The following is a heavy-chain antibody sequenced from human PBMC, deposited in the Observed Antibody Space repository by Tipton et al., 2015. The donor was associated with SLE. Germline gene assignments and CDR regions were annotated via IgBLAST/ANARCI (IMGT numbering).Heavy chain of an antibody. CDR1: GFTFTSHW. CDR3: ARDEGLTYSASFDY. Sequence: GSLRLSYVASGFTFTSHWMDWVRQTPGKGLEWVAQINVDGSKISYVDSVKGRFTISRDNAKNSLYLHMDSLRAEDTAVYYRARDEGLTYSASFDYWGQGTLVTVSS. CDR2: INVDGSKI. D-gene: IGHD2-21*01. J-gene: IGHJ4*02. V-gene: IGHV3-7*01.